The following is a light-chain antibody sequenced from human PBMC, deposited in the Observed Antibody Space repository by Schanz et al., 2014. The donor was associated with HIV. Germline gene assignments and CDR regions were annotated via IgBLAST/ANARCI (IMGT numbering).Light chain of an antibody. CDR3: QQYNNWPPLT. V-gene: IGKV3-15*01. Sequence: EIVLTQSPGTLSLSPGDRATLSCRASQSVSNRYLAWYQQKPGQAPRLLIYGASTRAAGIPARFSGSGSGTEFTLTISSLQSEDFAVYFCQQYNNWPPLTFGGGTKVQIK. J-gene: IGKJ4*01. CDR1: QSVSNRY. CDR2: GAS.